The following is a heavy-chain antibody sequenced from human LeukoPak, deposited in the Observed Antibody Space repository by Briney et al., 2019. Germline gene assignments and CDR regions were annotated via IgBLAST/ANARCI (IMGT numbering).Heavy chain of an antibody. J-gene: IGHJ4*02. CDR3: ARQAVADLYYFDY. D-gene: IGHD6-19*01. V-gene: IGHV4-59*01. CDR1: GGSISGYY. CDR2: IYYSGST. Sequence: PSETLSLTCTVSGGSISGYYWSWIRQPPGKGLEWIGYIYYSGSTNYNPSLKSRVTISVDTSKNQFSLKLSSVTAADTAVYYCARQAVADLYYFDYWGQGTLLTVSS.